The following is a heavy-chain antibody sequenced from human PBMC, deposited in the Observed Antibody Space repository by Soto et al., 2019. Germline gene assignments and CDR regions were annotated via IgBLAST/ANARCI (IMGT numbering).Heavy chain of an antibody. CDR1: GGSISSGGYY. V-gene: IGHV4-31*03. D-gene: IGHD3-10*01. CDR3: ARDLYGSGSYYYYYYGMDX. CDR2: IYYSGST. J-gene: IGHJ6*02. Sequence: SETLSLTCTVSGGSISSGGYYWSWIRQHPGKGLEWIGYIYYSGSTYYNPSLKSRVTISVDTSKNQFSLKLSSVTAADTAVYYCARDLYGSGSYYYYYYGMDXWGQGTTVTV.